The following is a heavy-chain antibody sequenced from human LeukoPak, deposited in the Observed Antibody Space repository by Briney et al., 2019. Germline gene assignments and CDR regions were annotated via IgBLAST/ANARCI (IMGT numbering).Heavy chain of an antibody. Sequence: SETLSLTCTVPGGSISSYYGSWIRQPPGKGLEWSGYIYFSGSTTYNPSLKSRVAISVDTSKNQFSRKLSSVTAADTAVYYCATVSWFPRPSYYYMDPWDQGTTVTVSS. CDR2: IYFSGST. V-gene: IGHV4-59*01. CDR1: GGSISSYY. J-gene: IGHJ6*03. CDR3: ATVSWFPRPSYYYMDP. D-gene: IGHD3-9*01.